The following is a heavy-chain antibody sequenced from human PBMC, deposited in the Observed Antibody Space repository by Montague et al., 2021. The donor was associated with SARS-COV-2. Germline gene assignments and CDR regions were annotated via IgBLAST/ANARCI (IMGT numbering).Heavy chain of an antibody. Sequence: SETLSLTCTVSGVAISYGDWSWIRQPPGKGLEWTVTIFENRDTDHNPSLKSRVTVSEDTSQNQFSLRLSSVAAADTALYYCARYYERSWDVWGQGTTVTVSS. V-gene: IGHV4-4*09. J-gene: IGHJ6*02. D-gene: IGHD3-16*01. CDR2: IFENRDT. CDR3: ARYYERSWDV. CDR1: GVAISYGD.